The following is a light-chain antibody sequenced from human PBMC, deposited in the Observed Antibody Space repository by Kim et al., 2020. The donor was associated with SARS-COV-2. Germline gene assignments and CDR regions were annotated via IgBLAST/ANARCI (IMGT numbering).Light chain of an antibody. J-gene: IGKJ4*01. CDR2: GAS. CDR3: QQYRSSPLT. CDR1: QSVTSNY. V-gene: IGKV3-20*01. Sequence: SPGDRATLSCRASQSVTSNYLAWYQQKPGQAPRLLIYGASSRATGIPDRFSGSGSGTDFTLTISRLEPEDFAVYYCQQYRSSPLTFGGGTKVDIK.